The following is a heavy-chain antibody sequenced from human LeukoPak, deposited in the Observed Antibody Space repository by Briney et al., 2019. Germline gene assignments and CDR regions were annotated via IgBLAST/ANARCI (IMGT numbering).Heavy chain of an antibody. CDR3: AKDQGTGYSYAINWFDP. CDR2: ISSSSSFI. J-gene: IGHJ5*02. V-gene: IGHV3-21*04. Sequence: KAGGSLRLSCAASGFTFSSYGMSWVRQAPGKGLEWVSSISSSSSFIYYADSVKGRFTLSRDNAKKSLYLQMNSLRAEDTAVYFCAKDQGTGYSYAINWFDPWGQGTLVTVSS. CDR1: GFTFSSYG. D-gene: IGHD5-18*01.